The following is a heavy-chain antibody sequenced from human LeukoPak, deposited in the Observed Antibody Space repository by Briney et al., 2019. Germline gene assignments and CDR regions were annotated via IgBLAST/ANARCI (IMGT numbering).Heavy chain of an antibody. J-gene: IGHJ4*02. V-gene: IGHV4-59*01. CDR3: ARSELLWFGGVNSGFDY. D-gene: IGHD3-10*01. CDR2: IYYSGNT. CDR1: GGAITNYY. Sequence: SETLSLTCIVSGGAITNYYWSWIRQPPGKGLEWIGYIYYSGNTNYNPSLESRVTISVDTSENQFSLKLSSVTAADTAVYYCARSELLWFGGVNSGFDYWGQGTLVTVSS.